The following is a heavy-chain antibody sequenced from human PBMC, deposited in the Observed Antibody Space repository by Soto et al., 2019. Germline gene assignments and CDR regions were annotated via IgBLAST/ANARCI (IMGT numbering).Heavy chain of an antibody. CDR2: IYYSGST. CDR1: CGSISSYY. Sequence: SETLSLTCTVSCGSISSYYWSWIRQPPGKGLEWIGYIYYSGSTNYNPSLKSRVTISVDTSKNQFSLKLSSVTAADTAVYYCARQHWLVLNALDIWGKGKMVTV. J-gene: IGHJ3*02. D-gene: IGHD6-19*01. CDR3: ARQHWLVLNALDI. V-gene: IGHV4-59*01.